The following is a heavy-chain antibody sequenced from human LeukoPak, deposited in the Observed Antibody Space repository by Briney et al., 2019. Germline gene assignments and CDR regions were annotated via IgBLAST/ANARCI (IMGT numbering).Heavy chain of an antibody. J-gene: IGHJ4*02. D-gene: IGHD3-16*02. CDR3: ARGELSTFDY. CDR2: MYSGGST. CDR1: GFTVSSNY. Sequence: GGSLRLSCASSGFTVSSNYMTWVRQAPGKGLEWVSVMYSGGSTYYADSVKGRFTISRDNSKNTLYLQMNSLKVEDTAVYYCARGELSTFDYWGQGTLVTVSS. V-gene: IGHV3-53*01.